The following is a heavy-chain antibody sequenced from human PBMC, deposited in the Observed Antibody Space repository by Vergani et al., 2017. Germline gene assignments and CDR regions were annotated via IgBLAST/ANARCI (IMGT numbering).Heavy chain of an antibody. CDR1: GGSFTSYH. V-gene: IGHV4-34*01. Sequence: QVQLQQWGGGLLKPSETLSLTCVVNGGSFTSYHWTWIRQSPGEGLEWVGDIDHTGRPDYNPSLKSRLTMSVDKSRNQFSLTLNSGTATDTAIYFCARVNTETNGHLYYYYYMDVWGQGNAVNVS. CDR2: IDHTGRP. J-gene: IGHJ6*03. CDR3: ARVNTETNGHLYYYYYMDV. D-gene: IGHD4-11*01.